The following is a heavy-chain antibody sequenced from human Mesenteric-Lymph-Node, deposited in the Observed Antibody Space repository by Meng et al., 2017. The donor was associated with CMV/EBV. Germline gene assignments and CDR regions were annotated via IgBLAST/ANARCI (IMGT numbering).Heavy chain of an antibody. D-gene: IGHD3-9*01. V-gene: IGHV4-34*01. CDR2: INHSGST. CDR1: GGSFRGYY. CDR3: ARGSSYDILTGYFDY. Sequence: WGAGLLSRSETLSATCAVYGGSFRGYYWNWIRQSPEKGLEWIGEINHSGSTTYNPSFTSRIIISVDTSTNQISLNMSSVTAADTAVYYCARGSSYDILTGYFDYWGQGALVTVSS. J-gene: IGHJ4*02.